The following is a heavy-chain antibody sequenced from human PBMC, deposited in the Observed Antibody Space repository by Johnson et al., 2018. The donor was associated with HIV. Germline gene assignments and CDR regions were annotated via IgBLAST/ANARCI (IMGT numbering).Heavy chain of an antibody. V-gene: IGHV3-9*01. J-gene: IGHJ3*02. D-gene: IGHD6-6*01. CDR1: GFTFDDYA. CDR3: ARDRGAGSSGAFDI. Sequence: VQLVESGGGLVQPGRSLRLSCAASGFTFDDYAMHWVRQAPGKGLEWVSGISWNSGSIGYADSVKGRFTISRDNSKNTLYLQINSLRAEDTAVYYCARDRGAGSSGAFDIWGQGTMVTVSS. CDR2: ISWNSGSI.